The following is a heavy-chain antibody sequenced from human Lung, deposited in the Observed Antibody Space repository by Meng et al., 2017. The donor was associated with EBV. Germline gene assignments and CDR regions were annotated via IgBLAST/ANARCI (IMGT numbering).Heavy chain of an antibody. V-gene: IGHV1-18*01. Sequence: QLHRWQSGAEVNEAGASVRVSCKASGYSFTHHGISWIRQAPGQGLEWMGWISCYNGDTNYAQKLQGRVTMTTDTSTNTAYMDLRSLRSDDTAVYYCARDPSNTSGRYAYFDYWGQGTLVTVSS. J-gene: IGHJ4*02. D-gene: IGHD6-19*01. CDR1: GYSFTHHG. CDR3: ARDPSNTSGRYAYFDY. CDR2: ISCYNGDT.